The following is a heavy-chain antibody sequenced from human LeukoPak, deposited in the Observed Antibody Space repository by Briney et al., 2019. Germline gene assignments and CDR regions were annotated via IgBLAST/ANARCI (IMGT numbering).Heavy chain of an antibody. Sequence: GGSLRRSCAASGFTFIDYYMSWIRQAPGKGLEWVSYISSSGGSPHYADSVKGGFTISRDNSKNTLYLQMNSLRAADTAVFYCATAKHSSIWGYFDYWGQGTLVTVSS. CDR1: GFTFIDYY. V-gene: IGHV3-11*01. CDR2: ISSSGGSP. J-gene: IGHJ4*02. D-gene: IGHD6-13*01. CDR3: ATAKHSSIWGYFDY.